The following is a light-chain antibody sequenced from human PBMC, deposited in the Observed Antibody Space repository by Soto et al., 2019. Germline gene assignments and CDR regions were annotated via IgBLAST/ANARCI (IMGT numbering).Light chain of an antibody. Sequence: DIQMTQSPYTLSGSVGDRVTITCRASQTISSWLAWYQQKPGKDPKLLIYKASTLKSGVPSRFSGSGSGTEFTLTLSSLQPDDFATYYCQHYNIYSEAFGQGTKVE. CDR2: KAS. CDR1: QTISSW. J-gene: IGKJ1*01. V-gene: IGKV1-5*03. CDR3: QHYNIYSEA.